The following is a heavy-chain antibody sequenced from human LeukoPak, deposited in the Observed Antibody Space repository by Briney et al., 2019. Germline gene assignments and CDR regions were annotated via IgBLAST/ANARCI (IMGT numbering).Heavy chain of an antibody. D-gene: IGHD3/OR15-3a*01. J-gene: IGHJ4*02. V-gene: IGHV6-1*01. CDR3: AREGDWAGTAY. Sequence: SQTLPLTCAISGDSVSSKSACWTWIRQSPSSGLEWLGRTCYRSRWGSDCAPSLKSRISINADTSKNQFSLQLNSVTPEDTAVYYCAREGDWAGTAYWGQGTLVAVSA. CDR2: TCYRSRWGS. CDR1: GDSVSSKSAC.